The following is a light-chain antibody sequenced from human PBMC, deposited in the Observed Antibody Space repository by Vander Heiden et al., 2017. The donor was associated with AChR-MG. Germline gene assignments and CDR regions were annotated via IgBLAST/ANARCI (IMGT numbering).Light chain of an antibody. CDR2: GAS. CDR3: QQYNNWPGT. CDR1: QSISSN. V-gene: IGKV3-15*01. J-gene: IGKJ1*01. Sequence: PATLSVSPGERATLSCRASQSISSNLAWYQQKPGQAPRLLIYGASTRATGIPARFSGSGSGTEFTLTISSLQSEDFAVYYCQQYNNWPGTFGQGTKVEIK.